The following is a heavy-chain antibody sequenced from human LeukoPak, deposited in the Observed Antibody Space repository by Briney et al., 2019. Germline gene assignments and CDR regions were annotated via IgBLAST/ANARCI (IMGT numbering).Heavy chain of an antibody. Sequence: PGGSLRLSCAASGFTFSSSAMSWVRQAPGKGLEWVSSISGSGSGGSTYYADSVKGRFTISRDNSRNTLYLQMNGLRAEDTAVYYCAGGHYYYDSSGYLRDYDAFDIWGQGTMVTVSS. CDR1: GFTFSSSA. CDR3: AGGHYYYDSSGYLRDYDAFDI. D-gene: IGHD3-22*01. CDR2: ISGSGSGGST. V-gene: IGHV3-23*01. J-gene: IGHJ3*02.